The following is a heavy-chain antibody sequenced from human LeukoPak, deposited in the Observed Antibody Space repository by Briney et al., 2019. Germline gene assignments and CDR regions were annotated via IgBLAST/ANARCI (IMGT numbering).Heavy chain of an antibody. CDR3: AREFGGNSNYYYYMDV. D-gene: IGHD4-23*01. J-gene: IGHJ6*03. V-gene: IGHV4-59*01. CDR1: GGFISSYY. CDR2: IYYSGST. Sequence: SETLSLTCTVSGGFISSYYWSWIRQPPGKGLEWIGYIYYSGSTNYNPSLKSRVTISVDTSKNQFSLKLSSVTAADTAVYYCAREFGGNSNYYYYMDVWGKGTTVTVSS.